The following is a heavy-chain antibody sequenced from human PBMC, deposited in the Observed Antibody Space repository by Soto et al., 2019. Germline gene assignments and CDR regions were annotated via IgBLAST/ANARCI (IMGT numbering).Heavy chain of an antibody. D-gene: IGHD2-2*01. J-gene: IGHJ5*02. CDR3: ARPDFSSTSCYAGGFDL. CDR1: GYTFTSYG. V-gene: IGHV1-18*01. CDR2: ISAYNGNT. Sequence: ASVKVSCKASGYTFTSYGISWVRQAPGQGLEWMGWISAYNGNTNDAQKLQGRVTMTTDTSTSTAYMELRSLRSDDTAVYYCARPDFSSTSCYAGGFDLWGQGTPVPVSS.